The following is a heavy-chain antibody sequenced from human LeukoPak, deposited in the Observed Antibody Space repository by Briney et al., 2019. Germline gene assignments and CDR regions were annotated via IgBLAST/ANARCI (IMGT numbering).Heavy chain of an antibody. V-gene: IGHV1-2*06. Sequence: ASVKVSCKASGYTFTGYYMHWVRQAPGQGLEWMGRINPNSGGTNYAQKFQGRVTMTRDTSISTAYMELSRLRSDDTAVYYCARIAIVVVPAAMNANYWGQGTPVTVSS. CDR2: INPNSGGT. J-gene: IGHJ4*02. CDR1: GYTFTGYY. D-gene: IGHD2-2*01. CDR3: ARIAIVVVPAAMNANY.